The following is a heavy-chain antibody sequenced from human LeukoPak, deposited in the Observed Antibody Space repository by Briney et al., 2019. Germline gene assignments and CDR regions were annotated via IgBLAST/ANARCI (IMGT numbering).Heavy chain of an antibody. CDR3: ASERPSSSWYDY. V-gene: IGHV3-7*01. CDR2: IYQDGREK. J-gene: IGHJ4*02. D-gene: IGHD6-13*01. Sequence: GGSLRLSCVASGLTFSTYLMTWVRQAPGKGLEWVANIYQDGREKYYVDSVKGRFTISRDNAKNSLYLQMNSLRAEDTAVYYCASERPSSSWYDYWGQGTLVTVSS. CDR1: GLTFSTYL.